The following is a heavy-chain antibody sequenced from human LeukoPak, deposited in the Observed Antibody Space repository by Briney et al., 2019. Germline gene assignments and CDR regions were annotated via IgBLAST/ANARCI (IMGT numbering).Heavy chain of an antibody. D-gene: IGHD2-2*01. J-gene: IGHJ4*02. CDR2: INYSGST. CDR3: ARQAAANSIDY. V-gene: IGHV4-59*08. Sequence: SETLSLTCTVSGGSISNYYWSWIRQPPGKGLEWIGYINYSGSTTYNPSLKSRVTISVDTSKNQFSLKLTSATAADTAVYYCARQAAANSIDYWGQGTVVTVSP. CDR1: GGSISNYY.